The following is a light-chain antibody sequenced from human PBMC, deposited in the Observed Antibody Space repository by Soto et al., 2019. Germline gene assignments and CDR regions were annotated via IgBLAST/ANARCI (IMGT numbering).Light chain of an antibody. J-gene: IGKJ4*01. CDR2: DAS. V-gene: IGKV3-11*01. Sequence: EIVLTQSPATLSLSPGERATLSCRASQSVSSNNLAWYQQKPGQAPRLLIYDASNRATGIPARFSGSGSGTDFTLTISRLEPEEFAVYYGQQRNNWLTFGGGTKVEIK. CDR3: QQRNNWLT. CDR1: QSVSSN.